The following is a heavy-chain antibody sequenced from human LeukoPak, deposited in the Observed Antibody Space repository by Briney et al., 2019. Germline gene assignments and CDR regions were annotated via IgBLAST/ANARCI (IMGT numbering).Heavy chain of an antibody. Sequence: GESLKISCMGSGYIFTTYSIGWVRQLPGKGLEWMGIIYPGDSGTKYSPSFQGQVTISADKSINTAYLQWSSLKASDTAIYYCASLLFGYCSGDNCPFDFWGQGTLVTVSS. CDR2: IYPGDSGT. J-gene: IGHJ4*02. V-gene: IGHV5-51*01. CDR1: GYIFTTYS. D-gene: IGHD2-15*01. CDR3: ASLLFGYCSGDNCPFDF.